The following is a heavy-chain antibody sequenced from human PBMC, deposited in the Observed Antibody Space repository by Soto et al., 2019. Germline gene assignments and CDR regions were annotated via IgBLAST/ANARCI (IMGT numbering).Heavy chain of an antibody. CDR1: GFTFSSYG. V-gene: IGHV3-30*03. CDR2: ISYDGSNK. Sequence: LRLSCAASGFTFSSYGMHWVRQAPGKGLEWVAVISYDGSNKYYADSVKGRFTISRDNSKNTLFLEMSSLTADDTAVYYCAREAPMDVWGQGTTVTVSS. J-gene: IGHJ6*02. CDR3: AREAPMDV.